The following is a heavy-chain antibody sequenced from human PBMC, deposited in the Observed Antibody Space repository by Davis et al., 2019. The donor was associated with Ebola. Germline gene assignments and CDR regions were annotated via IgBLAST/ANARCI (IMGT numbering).Heavy chain of an antibody. CDR2: TIPILGIA. J-gene: IGHJ4*02. CDR3: ARAQFPTTSDH. Sequence: SVKVSCKTSGYTFNSHYIHWVRQAPGQGLEWMGRTIPILGIADYAQKFQGRVTITADKSTSTAYMELSSLRPEDTAVYYCARAQFPTTSDHWGQGTLVTVSS. CDR1: GYTFNSHY. D-gene: IGHD1-1*01. V-gene: IGHV1-69*04.